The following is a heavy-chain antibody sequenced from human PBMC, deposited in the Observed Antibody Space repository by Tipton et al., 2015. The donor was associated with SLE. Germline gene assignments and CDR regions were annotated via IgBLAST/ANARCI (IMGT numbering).Heavy chain of an antibody. CDR3: ARAPVFWSGYLDY. Sequence: SLRLSCAASGFTLSSYAMHWVRQAPGKGLEWVAVISYDGSNKYYADSVKGRFTISRDNSKNTLYLQMSSLRAEDTAVYYCARAPVFWSGYLDYWGQGTLVTVSS. D-gene: IGHD3-3*01. V-gene: IGHV3-30*04. J-gene: IGHJ4*02. CDR2: ISYDGSNK. CDR1: GFTLSSYA.